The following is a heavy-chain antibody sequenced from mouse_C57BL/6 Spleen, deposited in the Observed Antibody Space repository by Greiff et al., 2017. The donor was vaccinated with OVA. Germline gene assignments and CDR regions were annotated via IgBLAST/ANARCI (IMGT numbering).Heavy chain of an antibody. CDR2: IYPSDSET. J-gene: IGHJ4*01. CDR3: ARVFITTVVATPGDY. D-gene: IGHD1-1*01. CDR1: GYTFTSYW. V-gene: IGHV1-61*01. Sequence: VKQSCKASGYTFTSYWMDWVKQRPGQGLEWIGNIYPSDSETHYNQKFKDKATLTVDKSSSTAYMQLSSLTSEDSAVYYCARVFITTVVATPGDYWGQGTSVTVSS.